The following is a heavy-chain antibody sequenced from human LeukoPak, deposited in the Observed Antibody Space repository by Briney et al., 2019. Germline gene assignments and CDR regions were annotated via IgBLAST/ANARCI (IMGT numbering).Heavy chain of an antibody. Sequence: SETLSLTCTVSGGSISSRRYYWSWIRQPPGKGLEWIGYIYYSGSTNYNPSLKSRVTISVDTSKNQFSLKLSSVTAADTAVYYCARDKDYFDSGGAFDIWGQGTMVTVSS. CDR3: ARDKDYFDSGGAFDI. CDR2: IYYSGST. CDR1: GGSISSRRYY. V-gene: IGHV4-61*01. J-gene: IGHJ3*02. D-gene: IGHD3-22*01.